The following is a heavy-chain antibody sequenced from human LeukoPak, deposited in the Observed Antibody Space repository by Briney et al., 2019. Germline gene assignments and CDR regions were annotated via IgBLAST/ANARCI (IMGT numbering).Heavy chain of an antibody. CDR2: IYYSGST. Sequence: SETLSLTCTVSGGSISSSYWSWIRQPPGKGLEWIGYIYYSGSTNYNPSLKSRVTISVDTSKNQFSLKLSSVTAADTAVYYCARDIRSGGNLDYFDYWGQGTLVTVSS. J-gene: IGHJ4*02. CDR3: ARDIRSGGNLDYFDY. CDR1: GGSISSSY. D-gene: IGHD4-23*01. V-gene: IGHV4-59*01.